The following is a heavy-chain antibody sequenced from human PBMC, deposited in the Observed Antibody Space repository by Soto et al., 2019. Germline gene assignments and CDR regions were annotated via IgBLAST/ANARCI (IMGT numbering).Heavy chain of an antibody. CDR2: IWYDGSNK. Sequence: GGSLRLSCAASGFTFSSYGMHWVRQAPGKGLEWVAVIWYDGSNKYYADSVKGRFTISRDNSKNTLYLQMNSLRAEATAVYYCASDLAVTFHFDYWGQGTLVTVSS. D-gene: IGHD2-21*02. J-gene: IGHJ4*02. CDR3: ASDLAVTFHFDY. CDR1: GFTFSSYG. V-gene: IGHV3-33*01.